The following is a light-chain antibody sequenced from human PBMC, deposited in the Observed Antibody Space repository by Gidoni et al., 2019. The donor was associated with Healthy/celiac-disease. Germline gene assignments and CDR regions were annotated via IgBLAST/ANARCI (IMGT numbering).Light chain of an antibody. V-gene: IGLV1-51*01. J-gene: IGLJ2*01. CDR1: SSNIGNNY. CDR2: DNN. CDR3: GTWDSSLSAVV. Sequence: VLTQPPSVSAAPGQKVTISCSGSSSNIGNNYVSWYQQIPGTAPKLLIYDNNKRPSGIPDRFSGSKSGTSATLGITGLQTGDEADYYCGTWDSSLSAVVFGGGTKLTVL.